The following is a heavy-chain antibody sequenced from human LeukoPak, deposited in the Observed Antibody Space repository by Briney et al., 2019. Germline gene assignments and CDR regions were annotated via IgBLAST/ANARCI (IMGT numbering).Heavy chain of an antibody. J-gene: IGHJ4*02. CDR3: AKEGYYGSGSFPDS. V-gene: IGHV3-30*18. CDR1: GFTFSSYG. CDR2: ISHDGSNK. D-gene: IGHD3-10*01. Sequence: GGSLRLSCEASGFTFSSYGMHWVRRAPGKGLEWMTVISHDGSNKYYVDSVKGRFTISRDNSKSTLYLQMNSLRAEDTAVYYCAKEGYYGSGSFPDSRGQGTLVTVSS.